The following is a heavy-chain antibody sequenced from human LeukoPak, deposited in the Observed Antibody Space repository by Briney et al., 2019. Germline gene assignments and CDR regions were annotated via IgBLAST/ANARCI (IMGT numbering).Heavy chain of an antibody. J-gene: IGHJ5*02. Sequence: ASVKVSCKASGYTFTSYIISWVRQAPGQGLEWMGWINAYNGNTDYAQRVQGRVTITAVESTSTAYMELSSLRSEDTAVYYCARHYYDYVWGPPKNWFDPWGQGTLVTVSS. CDR1: GYTFTSYI. D-gene: IGHD3-16*01. V-gene: IGHV1-18*01. CDR2: INAYNGNT. CDR3: ARHYYDYVWGPPKNWFDP.